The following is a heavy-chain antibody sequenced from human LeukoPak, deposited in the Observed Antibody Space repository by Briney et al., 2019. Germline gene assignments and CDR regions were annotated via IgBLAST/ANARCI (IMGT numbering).Heavy chain of an antibody. CDR3: ARDVTGIAARPDHYYYYMDV. J-gene: IGHJ6*03. V-gene: IGHV3-21*01. CDR2: ISSSRSYI. Sequence: AGGSLRLSCAASGFTFSSYSMNWVRQAPGKGLEWVSSISSSRSYIYYADSVKGRFTISRDNAKNSLYLQMNSLRAEDTAVYYCARDVTGIAARPDHYYYYMDVWGKGTTVTVSS. CDR1: GFTFSSYS. D-gene: IGHD6-6*01.